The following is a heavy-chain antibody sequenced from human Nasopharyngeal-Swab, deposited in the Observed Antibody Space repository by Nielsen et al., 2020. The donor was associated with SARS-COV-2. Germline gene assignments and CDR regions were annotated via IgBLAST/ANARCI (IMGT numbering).Heavy chain of an antibody. CDR3: ARYYGGY. V-gene: IGHV1-18*04. CDR1: GYTFTRYG. CDR2: IRAYNGNT. Sequence: ASVTVSCKASGYTFTRYGISWVRQAPAQGLAWMGWIRAYNGNTNYAQKLPGRVTMTTDTSTGPAYLALGSLRSADTAVYYCARYYGGYWGQETLVTVSS. D-gene: IGHD4-17*01. J-gene: IGHJ4*02.